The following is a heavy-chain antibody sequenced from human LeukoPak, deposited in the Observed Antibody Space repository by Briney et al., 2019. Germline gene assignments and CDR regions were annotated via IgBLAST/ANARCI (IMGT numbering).Heavy chain of an antibody. Sequence: GGSLRLSSAAAGSTVSGGYMSWGRQAAGKGLGWVSVIYSGGSTYYVDSVKGRFTLSRDNSKNTLYLQMNSLRAEDTAVYYCARGTNSSGCLYDYWGQGTLVTVSS. CDR1: GSTVSGGY. D-gene: IGHD3-22*01. V-gene: IGHV3-53*01. CDR3: ARGTNSSGCLYDY. CDR2: IYSGGST. J-gene: IGHJ4*02.